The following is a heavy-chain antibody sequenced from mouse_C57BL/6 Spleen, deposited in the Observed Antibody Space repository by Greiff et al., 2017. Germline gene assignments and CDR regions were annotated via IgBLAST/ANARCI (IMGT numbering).Heavy chain of an antibody. CDR1: GYTFTSYW. D-gene: IGHD1-1*01. Sequence: QVQLQQSGAELVKPGASVKLSCKASGYTFTSYWMHWVKQRPGRGLEWIGNINPSSGYTKYNQKFKDKATLTADKSSSTAYMQLSSLTYEDSAVYYCARGLYYYGSSLDYWGQGTTLTVSS. V-gene: IGHV1-7*01. CDR2: INPSSGYT. CDR3: ARGLYYYGSSLDY. J-gene: IGHJ2*01.